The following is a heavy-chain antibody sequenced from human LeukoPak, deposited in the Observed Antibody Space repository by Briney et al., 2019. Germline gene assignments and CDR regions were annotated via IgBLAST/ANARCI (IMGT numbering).Heavy chain of an antibody. CDR2: ISSSSSYI. V-gene: IGHV3-21*01. J-gene: IGHJ4*02. Sequence: GGSLRLSCAASGFTFSSYSMNWVRQAPGKGLEWVSSISSSSSYIYYADSVKGRFTISRDNAKNSLYLQMNSLRAEDTAVYYCARPLYSSSWYLGAWGQGTLVTVFS. D-gene: IGHD6-13*01. CDR3: ARPLYSSSWYLGA. CDR1: GFTFSSYS.